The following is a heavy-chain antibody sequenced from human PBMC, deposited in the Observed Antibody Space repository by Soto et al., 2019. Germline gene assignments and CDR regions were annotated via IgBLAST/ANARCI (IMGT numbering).Heavy chain of an antibody. J-gene: IGHJ6*02. CDR1: GGSISSSNW. Sequence: ASETLSLTCAVSGGSISSSNWWSWVRQPPGKGLEWIGEIYHSGSTNYNPSLKSRVTISVDKSKNQFSLKLSSVTAADTAVYYCARGLGVAAAGTYYYYGMDVWGQGTTVTVSS. V-gene: IGHV4-4*02. D-gene: IGHD6-13*01. CDR3: ARGLGVAAAGTYYYYGMDV. CDR2: IYHSGST.